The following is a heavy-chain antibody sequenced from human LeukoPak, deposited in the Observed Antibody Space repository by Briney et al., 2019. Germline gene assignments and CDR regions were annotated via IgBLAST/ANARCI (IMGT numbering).Heavy chain of an antibody. Sequence: SETLSLTCTVSGGSISTYCWIWIRQPAGKGLGWIGRIYPSGSTNYNPSLKSRVTISIDKSKNQSSLNMTSVTAADTAVYYCARDRSGYSEYFFDYWGQGTLVTVSS. CDR3: ARDRSGYSEYFFDY. D-gene: IGHD5-12*01. CDR2: IYPSGST. J-gene: IGHJ4*02. CDR1: GGSISTYC. V-gene: IGHV4-4*07.